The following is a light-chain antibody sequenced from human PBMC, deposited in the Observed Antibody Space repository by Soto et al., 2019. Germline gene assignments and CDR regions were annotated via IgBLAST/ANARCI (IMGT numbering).Light chain of an antibody. CDR3: QQYGSTPRT. J-gene: IGKJ1*01. CDR1: QSVSSSN. V-gene: IGKV3-20*01. Sequence: EIVLTQSPGTLSLSPGERATLSCRASQSVSSSNLAWYQQKPGQAPRLLIYGASSRATGIPDRFSGSGSGTDFTPNISRLESEDFAVYYCQQYGSTPRTFGEGTKVEIK. CDR2: GAS.